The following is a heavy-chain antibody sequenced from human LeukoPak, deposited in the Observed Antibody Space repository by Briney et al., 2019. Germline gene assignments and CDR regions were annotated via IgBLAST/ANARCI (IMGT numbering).Heavy chain of an antibody. Sequence: ASVKVSCKASGYTFTGYYMHWVRQAPGQGLEWMGRINPNSGGTNYAQKLQGRVTMTRDTSTSTVYMELSSLRSEDTAVYYCAREGRCSGGSCFDYWGQGTLVTVSS. CDR1: GYTFTGYY. CDR2: INPNSGGT. CDR3: AREGRCSGGSCFDY. D-gene: IGHD2-15*01. V-gene: IGHV1-2*06. J-gene: IGHJ4*02.